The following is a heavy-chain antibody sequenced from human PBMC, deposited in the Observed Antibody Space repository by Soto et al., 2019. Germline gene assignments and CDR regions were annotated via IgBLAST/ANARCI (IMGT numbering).Heavy chain of an antibody. CDR2: IYYSGST. J-gene: IGHJ3*02. CDR1: GGSISSVDYY. Sequence: PSETLSLTCTVSGGSISSVDYYWSWIRQPPGKGLEWIGYIYYSGSTYYNPSLKSRVTISVDTSKNQFSLKLSSVTAADTAVYYCARGSGNQDAFDIWGQGTMVTVSS. CDR3: ARGSGNQDAFDI. V-gene: IGHV4-30-4*01. D-gene: IGHD2-15*01.